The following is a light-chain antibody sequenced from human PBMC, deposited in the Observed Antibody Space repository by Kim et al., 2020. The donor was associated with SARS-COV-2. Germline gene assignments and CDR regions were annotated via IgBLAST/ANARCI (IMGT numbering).Light chain of an antibody. CDR1: QSVITY. CDR3: QQSYSVPHT. J-gene: IGKJ2*01. CDR2: AAS. Sequence: SSSVEDRVTITCRASQSVITYLNWYQQKAGQVPNLLIYAASTLHSGVPSRFSGSGSGTDFTLTISSLRPEDFATYYCQQSYSVPHTFGRGTKLEIK. V-gene: IGKV1-39*01.